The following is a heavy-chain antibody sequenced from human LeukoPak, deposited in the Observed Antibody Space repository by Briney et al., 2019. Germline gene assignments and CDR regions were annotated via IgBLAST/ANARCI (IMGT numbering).Heavy chain of an antibody. D-gene: IGHD2-15*01. Sequence: GGSLRLSCAASGFTFSSYAMHWVRQAPGKGLEWVAVISYDGSNKYYADSVKGRFTISRDNSKNTLYLQMNSLRAEDTAVYYCARAIGTRLGVAARGSWGHFDYWGQGTLVTVSS. J-gene: IGHJ4*02. CDR1: GFTFSSYA. V-gene: IGHV3-30-3*01. CDR2: ISYDGSNK. CDR3: ARAIGTRLGVAARGSWGHFDY.